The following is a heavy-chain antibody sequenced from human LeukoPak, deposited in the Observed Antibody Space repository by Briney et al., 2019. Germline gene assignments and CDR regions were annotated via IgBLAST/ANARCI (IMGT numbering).Heavy chain of an antibody. J-gene: IGHJ4*02. CDR3: ARGGWFGELLFDY. D-gene: IGHD3-10*01. V-gene: IGHV3-20*04. CDR1: GFTFDDYG. CDR2: INWNRTRT. Sequence: RGSLRLSCAASGFTFDDYGMSWVRQAPGKGLEWGAGINWNRTRTGYADSVKGRFTISRDNAKNPLYLQMNSLRAEDTALYYCARGGWFGELLFDYWGQGTLVTVSS.